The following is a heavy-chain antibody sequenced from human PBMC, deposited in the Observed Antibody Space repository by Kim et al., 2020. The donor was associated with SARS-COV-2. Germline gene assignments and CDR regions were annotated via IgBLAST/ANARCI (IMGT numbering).Heavy chain of an antibody. CDR2: INSDGSST. D-gene: IGHD3-22*01. Sequence: GGSLRLSCAASGFTFSSYWMHWVRQAPGKGLVWVSRINSDGSSTSYADSVKGRFTISRDNAKNTLYLQMNSLRAEDTAVYYCARSLYYYYDSSALDYWCQGTLVTVSS. V-gene: IGHV3-74*01. CDR3: ARSLYYYYDSSALDY. CDR1: GFTFSSYW. J-gene: IGHJ4*02.